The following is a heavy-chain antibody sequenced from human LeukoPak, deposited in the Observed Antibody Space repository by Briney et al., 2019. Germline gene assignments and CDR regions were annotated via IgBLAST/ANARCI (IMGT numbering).Heavy chain of an antibody. CDR2: ISSSSSYI. D-gene: IGHD6-19*01. CDR3: ARRSQWLVQGAFDI. V-gene: IGHV3-21*01. Sequence: GGSLRLSCAASGFTFSSYSMNWVRQAPGKGLEWGSSISSSSSYIYYADSVKGRFTISRDNAKNSLYLQMNSLRAEDTAVYYCARRSQWLVQGAFDIWGQGTMVTVSS. CDR1: GFTFSSYS. J-gene: IGHJ3*02.